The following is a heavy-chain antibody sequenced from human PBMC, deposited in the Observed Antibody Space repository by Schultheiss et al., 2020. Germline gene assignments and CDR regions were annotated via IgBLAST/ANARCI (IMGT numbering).Heavy chain of an antibody. CDR2: ISSSGSTI. CDR1: GFTFSDYY. J-gene: IGHJ6*02. D-gene: IGHD3-10*01. CDR3: ARDQPAITMVQGSYYYGMDV. Sequence: GGSLRLSCAASGFTFSDYYMSWIRQAPGKGLEWVSYISSSGSTIYYADSVKGRFTISRDNAKNSLYLQMNSLRAEDTAVYYCARDQPAITMVQGSYYYGMDVWGQGTTVTVSS. V-gene: IGHV3-11*01.